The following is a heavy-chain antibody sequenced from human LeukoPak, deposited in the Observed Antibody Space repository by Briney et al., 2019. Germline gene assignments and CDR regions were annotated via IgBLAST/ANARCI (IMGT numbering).Heavy chain of an antibody. CDR1: GYTFTSYY. CDR3: ARGMITFGGVEFDP. J-gene: IGHJ5*02. Sequence: ASVKVSCKASGYTFTSYYMHWVRQAPGQGLEWMGWINPNSGGTNYAQKFQGRVTMTRDTSISTAYMELSRLRSDDTAVYYCARGMITFGGVEFDPWGQGTLVTVSS. CDR2: INPNSGGT. D-gene: IGHD3-16*01. V-gene: IGHV1-2*02.